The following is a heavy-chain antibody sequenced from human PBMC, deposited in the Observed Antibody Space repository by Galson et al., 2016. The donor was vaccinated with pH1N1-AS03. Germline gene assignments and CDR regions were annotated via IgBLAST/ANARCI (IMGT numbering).Heavy chain of an antibody. CDR2: ISYDGSDK. Sequence: SLRLSCAASGFTFSSYAMHWVRQAPGKGLEWVAVISYDGSDKYYVDSVKGRFTISRDNSKNTLYLQMNSLRAVDTAVYYCARDHDFWTGYSGGYYYYIDVWGKGTTVTVSS. D-gene: IGHD3/OR15-3a*01. V-gene: IGHV3-30*01. CDR3: ARDHDFWTGYSGGYYYYIDV. J-gene: IGHJ6*03. CDR1: GFTFSSYA.